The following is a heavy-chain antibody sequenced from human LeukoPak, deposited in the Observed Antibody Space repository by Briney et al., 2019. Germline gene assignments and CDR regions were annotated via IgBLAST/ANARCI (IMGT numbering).Heavy chain of an antibody. CDR3: VREGSGSTHYMDV. V-gene: IGHV3-21*06. Sequence: GGSLRLSCAASGFSFSSHDMNWVRQAPGQGLEWVSSISGSSKSIDYADPLKGRFAISRDNARNSLFLQMNSLRVEDTGVYYCVREGSGSTHYMDVWGKGTTVTVSS. CDR2: ISGSSKSI. CDR1: GFSFSSHD. D-gene: IGHD3-10*01. J-gene: IGHJ6*03.